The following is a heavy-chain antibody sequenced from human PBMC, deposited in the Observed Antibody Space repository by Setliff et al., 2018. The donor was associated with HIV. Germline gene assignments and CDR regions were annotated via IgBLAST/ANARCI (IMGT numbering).Heavy chain of an antibody. CDR1: GGSISTYY. D-gene: IGHD4-17*01. CDR2: IYFTGSS. Sequence: SETLSLTCTVSGGSISTYYWSWIRQPPGKGLEWIGSIYFTGSSDNNPSLKSRVTLSVDTSKHQFSLKLSSVTAAVTAVYYCARVQMAYAAFDVWGQGTMVTVSS. CDR3: ARVQMAYAAFDV. J-gene: IGHJ3*01. V-gene: IGHV4-59*01.